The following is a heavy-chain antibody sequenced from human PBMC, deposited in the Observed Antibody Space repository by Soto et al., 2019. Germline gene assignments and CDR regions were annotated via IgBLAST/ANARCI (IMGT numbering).Heavy chain of an antibody. J-gene: IGHJ5*02. V-gene: IGHV1-2*02. Sequence: GASVKVSCTATGYTFTGYYMHWVRQAPGQGLEWMGWINPNSGGTNHAQKFQGRVTMTRDTSISTAYMELSRLRSDDTAVYYCARVVGATTIWFDPWGQGTLVTVSS. CDR1: GYTFTGYY. CDR2: INPNSGGT. CDR3: ARVVGATTIWFDP. D-gene: IGHD1-26*01.